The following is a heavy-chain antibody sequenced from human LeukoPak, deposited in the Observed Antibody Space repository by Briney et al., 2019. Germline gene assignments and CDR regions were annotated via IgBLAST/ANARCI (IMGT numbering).Heavy chain of an antibody. V-gene: IGHV3-11*01. Sequence: PGGSLRLPCAASGFTFSDYYMSWLRQAPGKGLEWISYISGSETTIYYVDSVKGRFTISRDRAKNSLYLQMSGLRVEDTAVYYCARDAFYGMDVWGQGTTVTVSS. CDR1: GFTFSDYY. D-gene: IGHD3-3*02. J-gene: IGHJ6*02. CDR3: ARDAFYGMDV. CDR2: ISGSETTI.